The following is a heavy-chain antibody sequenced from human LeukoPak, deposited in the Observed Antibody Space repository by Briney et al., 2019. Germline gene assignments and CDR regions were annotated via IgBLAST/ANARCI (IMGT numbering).Heavy chain of an antibody. CDR1: GFTFSTYS. CDR3: ANSLYYDFWSGYPGFDY. V-gene: IGHV3-23*01. Sequence: GGPLRPSCAASGFTFSTYSMNWVRQAPGKGLEWVSAISGSGGSTYYADSVKGRFTISRDNSKNTLYLQMNSLRAEDTAVYYCANSLYYDFWSGYPGFDYWGQGTLVTVSS. D-gene: IGHD3-3*01. CDR2: ISGSGGST. J-gene: IGHJ4*02.